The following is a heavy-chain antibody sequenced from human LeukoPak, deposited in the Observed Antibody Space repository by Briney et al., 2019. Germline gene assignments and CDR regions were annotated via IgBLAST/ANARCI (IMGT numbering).Heavy chain of an antibody. V-gene: IGHV4-59*08. CDR2: IYYSGST. CDR1: RGSISSNY. D-gene: IGHD6-6*01. Sequence: SETLSLTCSVSRGSISSNYWSWIRQPPGKPLEWIGYIYYSGSTTYNPSLKSRVTISLDTSKNQFSLKLRSVTAADTAVYYCARHREFSSSGNYFDYWGQGTLVTVSS. J-gene: IGHJ4*02. CDR3: ARHREFSSSGNYFDY.